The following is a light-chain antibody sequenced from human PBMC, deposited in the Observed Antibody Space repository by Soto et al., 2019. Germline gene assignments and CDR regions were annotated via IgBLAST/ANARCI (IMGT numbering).Light chain of an antibody. V-gene: IGKV3-15*01. CDR2: GAS. J-gene: IGKJ2*01. Sequence: EIVMTQSPASLSVSPGAGATLSCRASQSVASNVAWYQQKPGQGPRLLIHGASTRAVGVPARFSGSGSGTDFTLTISSLQSEDFAVYYCQQYHNWPPQYAVGQVTKLQIK. CDR1: QSVASN. CDR3: QQYHNWPPQYA.